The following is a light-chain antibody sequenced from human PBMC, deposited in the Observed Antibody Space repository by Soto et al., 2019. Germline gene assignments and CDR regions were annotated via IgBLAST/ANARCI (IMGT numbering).Light chain of an antibody. V-gene: IGKV3-20*01. CDR3: QQYGRPPQT. J-gene: IGKJ1*01. Sequence: EIVLTQSPGTLSLSPGERATLSCRASQSVDSSYLAWYQQKPGQAPRLLIYGAASRATGISDRFSGSGSGTDFSLTISRLDPEDSAVYYCQQYGRPPQTFGQGNKVEI. CDR1: QSVDSSY. CDR2: GAA.